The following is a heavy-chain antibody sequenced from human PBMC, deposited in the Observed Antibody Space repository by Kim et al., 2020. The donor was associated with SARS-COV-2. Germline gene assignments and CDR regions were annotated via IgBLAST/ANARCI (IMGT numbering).Heavy chain of an antibody. CDR3: ARDTATAMDV. J-gene: IGHJ6*02. D-gene: IGHD5-18*01. Sequence: YAPSVKGRFIVSREDSKNSLYLQMNSLRTEDTAVYYCARDTATAMDVWGQGTTVTVSS. V-gene: IGHV3-72*01.